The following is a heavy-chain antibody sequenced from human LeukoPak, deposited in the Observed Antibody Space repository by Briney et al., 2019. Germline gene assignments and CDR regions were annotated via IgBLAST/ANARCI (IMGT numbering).Heavy chain of an antibody. CDR1: GFTFSSYS. CDR2: ISSSSSTI. V-gene: IGHV3-48*01. J-gene: IGHJ4*02. Sequence: PGGSLRLSCAASGFTFSSYSMKWVRQAPGKGLEWVSYISSSSSTIYYADSVKGRFTISRDNAKNSLYLQMNSLRAEDTAVYYCARLPQQWLVSYWGQGTLVTVSS. CDR3: ARLPQQWLVSY. D-gene: IGHD6-19*01.